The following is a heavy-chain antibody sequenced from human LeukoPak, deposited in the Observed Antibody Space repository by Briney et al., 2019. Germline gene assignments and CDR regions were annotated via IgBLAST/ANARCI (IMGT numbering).Heavy chain of an antibody. CDR2: IKSKTDGGTT. Sequence: PGGSLRLSCAASGFTFSNAWMSWVRQAPGKGLEWVGRIKSKTDGGTTDYAAPVKGRFTISRDDSKNTLYLQMNSLKTEDTAVYYCTTAEGQARAYYFDYWGQGTLVTVSS. CDR3: TTAEGQARAYYFDY. V-gene: IGHV3-15*01. CDR1: GFTFSNAW. J-gene: IGHJ4*02.